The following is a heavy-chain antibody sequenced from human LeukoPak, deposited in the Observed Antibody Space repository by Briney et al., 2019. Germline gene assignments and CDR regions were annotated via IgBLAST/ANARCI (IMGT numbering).Heavy chain of an antibody. Sequence: PGGSLRLSCAASGFTVSSNYMSWVRQAPGRGLEWVSVIYSGGSTYADSVKGRFTISRDSSKNTLNLQMNTLRAEDTAVYYCAREYSRADAFDIWGQGTLVTVSS. CDR2: IYSGGST. V-gene: IGHV3-53*01. D-gene: IGHD2-15*01. CDR3: AREYSRADAFDI. CDR1: GFTVSSNY. J-gene: IGHJ3*02.